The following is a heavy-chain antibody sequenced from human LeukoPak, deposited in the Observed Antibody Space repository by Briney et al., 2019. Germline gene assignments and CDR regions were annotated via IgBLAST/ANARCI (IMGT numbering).Heavy chain of an antibody. D-gene: IGHD3-3*01. CDR3: ARDTIFGVVNLGY. J-gene: IGHJ4*02. CDR2: INAGNGNT. V-gene: IGHV1-3*01. Sequence: ASVKVSCKASGYTCTSYAMHWVRQAPGQRLEWMGWINAGNGNTKYSQKFQGRVTITRDTSASTAYMELSSLRSEDTAVYYCARDTIFGVVNLGYWGQGTLVTVSS. CDR1: GYTCTSYA.